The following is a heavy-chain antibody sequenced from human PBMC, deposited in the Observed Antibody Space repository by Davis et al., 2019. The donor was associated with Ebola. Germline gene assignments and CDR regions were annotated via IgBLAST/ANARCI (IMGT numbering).Heavy chain of an antibody. CDR2: IYYSGST. CDR1: GGSISSSSYY. CDR3: ARQVGATKAFDI. D-gene: IGHD1-26*01. Sequence: PSETLSLTCTVSGGSISSSSYYWGWIRQPPGKGLEWIGSIYYSGSTYYNPSLKSRVTISVDTSKNQFSLKLSSVTAADTAVYYCARQVGATKAFDIWGQGTMVTVSS. V-gene: IGHV4-39*01. J-gene: IGHJ3*02.